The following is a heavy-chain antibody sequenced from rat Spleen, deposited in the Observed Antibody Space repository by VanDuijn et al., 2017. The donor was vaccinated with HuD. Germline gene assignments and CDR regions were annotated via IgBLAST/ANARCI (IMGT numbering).Heavy chain of an antibody. V-gene: IGHV5S13*01. CDR2: ISSDGDRT. CDR3: ARPNYGYPFAY. Sequence: EVQLVESGGGLVQPGRSMKLSCVVSGFTFSDYGMAWVLQAPTKGLEWIASISSDGDRTYYRDSVKGRFTISRDDAKNTLYLQMESLRSEDTATYYCARPNYGYPFAYWGQGTLVTVSS. J-gene: IGHJ3*01. CDR1: GFTFSDYG. D-gene: IGHD1-7*01.